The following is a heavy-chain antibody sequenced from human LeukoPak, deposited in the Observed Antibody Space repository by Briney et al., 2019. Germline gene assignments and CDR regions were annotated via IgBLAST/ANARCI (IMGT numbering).Heavy chain of an antibody. CDR2: ISSNGGST. V-gene: IGHV3-64*01. CDR3: ARGWYTDTYFDY. Sequence: GGSLRLSCAASGFTFSSYAMHWVRQAPGKGLEYVSAISSNGGSTYYANSVKGGFTISRDNSKNTLYLQMGSLRAEDMAVYYCARGWYTDTYFDYWGREPWSPSPQ. J-gene: IGHJ4*02. CDR1: GFTFSSYA. D-gene: IGHD6-13*01.